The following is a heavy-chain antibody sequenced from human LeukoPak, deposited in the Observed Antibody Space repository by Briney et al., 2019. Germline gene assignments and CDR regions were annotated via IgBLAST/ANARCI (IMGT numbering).Heavy chain of an antibody. J-gene: IGHJ3*02. CDR1: GFTVSSNY. D-gene: IGHD3-22*01. Sequence: GGSLRLSCAASGFTVSSNYMSWFRQAPGKGLEWVSVIYSGGSTYYADSVKGRFTISRDNSKNTLYLQMNSLRAEDTAVYYCAREKYYYDGDAFDTWGQGTMVTVSS. V-gene: IGHV3-66*01. CDR3: AREKYYYDGDAFDT. CDR2: IYSGGST.